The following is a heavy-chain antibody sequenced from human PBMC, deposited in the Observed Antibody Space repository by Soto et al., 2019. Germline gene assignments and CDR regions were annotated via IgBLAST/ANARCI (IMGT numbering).Heavy chain of an antibody. CDR2: ISYDGSSI. CDR3: ARDRSDSSSFYSGVDV. Sequence: QVQLVESGGGVVQPGRSVRLSCAASGFIFSRYGMHWVRQAPGKGLEWVTHISYDGSSIYYVDSVKGRFTISRDNSKTTLYLQMNSLRAEDTGVYYCARDRSDSSSFYSGVDVWGQGTTVTVSS. CDR1: GFIFSRYG. D-gene: IGHD6-6*01. J-gene: IGHJ6*02. V-gene: IGHV3-30*03.